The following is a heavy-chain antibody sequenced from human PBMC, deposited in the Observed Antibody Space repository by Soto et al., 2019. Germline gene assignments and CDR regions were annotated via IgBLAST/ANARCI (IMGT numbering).Heavy chain of an antibody. V-gene: IGHV3-53*01. CDR2: IYSGGST. CDR1: GFTVSSNY. Sequence: GGSLRLSCAASGFTVSSNYMSWVRQAPGKGLEWVSVIYSGGSTYYADSVKGRFTISRDNSKNTLYLQMNSLRAEDTAVYYCAREQPTRGAISSSSDAFDIWGQGTMVTVSS. D-gene: IGHD6-6*01. J-gene: IGHJ3*02. CDR3: AREQPTRGAISSSSDAFDI.